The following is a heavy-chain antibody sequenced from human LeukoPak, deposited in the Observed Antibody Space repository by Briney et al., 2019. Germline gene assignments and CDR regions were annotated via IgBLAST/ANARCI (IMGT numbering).Heavy chain of an antibody. V-gene: IGHV4-34*01. CDR3: ARHAGYSSGPHDH. Sequence: SETLSLTCAVYGGSFSGYYWSWIRQPPGKGLEWIGEINHRGSSNYNPSLKSRVTISVDTSKNQFSLKLSSVTAADTAMYYCARHAGYSSGPHDHWGQATLVTDSS. CDR2: INHRGSS. J-gene: IGHJ4*02. CDR1: GGSFSGYY. D-gene: IGHD6-19*01.